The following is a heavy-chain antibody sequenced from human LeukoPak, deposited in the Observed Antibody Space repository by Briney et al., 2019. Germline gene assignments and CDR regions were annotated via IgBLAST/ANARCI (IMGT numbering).Heavy chain of an antibody. CDR3: ARGYSTTVVPDY. CDR1: GGSISSGGYY. D-gene: IGHD4-23*01. V-gene: IGHV4-31*03. CDR2: IYYSGST. J-gene: IGHJ4*02. Sequence: PSQTLSLTCTVSGGSISSGGYYWSWIRQHPGKGLEWIGYIYYSGSTYYNPSLKSRVTISVDTSKNQFSLKLSSVTAADTAVYYCARGYSTTVVPDYWGQGTLVTVSS.